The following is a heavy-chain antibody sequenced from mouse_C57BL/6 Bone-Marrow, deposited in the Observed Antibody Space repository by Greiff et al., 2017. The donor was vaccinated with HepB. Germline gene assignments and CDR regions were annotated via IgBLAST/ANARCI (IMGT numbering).Heavy chain of an antibody. CDR1: GFTFSSYG. CDR3: ARPMITYFDY. Sequence: EVQLQESGGDLVKPGGSLKLSCAASGFTFSSYGMSWVRQTPDKRLEWVATISSGGSYTYYPDSVKGRFTISRDKAKNTLYLQISSLKSEDTAMYYCARPMITYFDYWGQGTTLTVSS. D-gene: IGHD2-4*01. CDR2: ISSGGSYT. J-gene: IGHJ2*01. V-gene: IGHV5-6*01.